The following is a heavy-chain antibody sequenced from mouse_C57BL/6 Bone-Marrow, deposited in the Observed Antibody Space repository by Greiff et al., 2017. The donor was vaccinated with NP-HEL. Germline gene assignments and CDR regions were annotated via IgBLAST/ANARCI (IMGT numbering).Heavy chain of an antibody. CDR3: TDTMISCFDY. CDR1: GFTFSNYW. CDR2: IRLKSDNYAT. V-gene: IGHV6-3*01. D-gene: IGHD2-4*01. J-gene: IGHJ2*01. Sequence: EVMLVESGGGLVQPGGSMKLSCVASGFTFSNYWMNWVRQSPEKGLEWVAQIRLKSDNYATNYAESVKGRFTISRDDSKRSVYLQMNNLRAEDTGIYYCTDTMISCFDYWGQGTTLTVSS.